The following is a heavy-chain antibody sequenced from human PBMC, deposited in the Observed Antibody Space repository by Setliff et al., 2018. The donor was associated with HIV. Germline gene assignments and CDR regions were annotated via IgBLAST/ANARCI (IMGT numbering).Heavy chain of an antibody. CDR2: ISYDGSNK. J-gene: IGHJ4*02. D-gene: IGHD2-15*01. CDR1: GFTFSSYA. V-gene: IGHV3-30-3*01. CDR3: ARVGGYCSGSNCYGGYPDY. Sequence: PGGSLRLSCAASGFTFSSYAMHWVRQAPGKGLEWVAVISYDGSNKYYAGSVKGRFTISRDNAKNSLYLQMNSLRAEDTAVYYCARVGGYCSGSNCYGGYPDYWGQGTLVTVSS.